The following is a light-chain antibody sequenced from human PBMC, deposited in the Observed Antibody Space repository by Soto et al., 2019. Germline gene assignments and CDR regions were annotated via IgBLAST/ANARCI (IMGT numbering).Light chain of an antibody. CDR1: QTVNSN. V-gene: IGKV3-15*01. CDR3: QQYNNWPRT. Sequence: EIVMTQSPAPMSVSPGERATLSYRASQTVNSNLAWYQQKPGQAPRLLIYGASTRATGIPARFSGSGSGTEFTLTISSLQSEDFAVYYCQQYNNWPRTFGQGTKVDI. CDR2: GAS. J-gene: IGKJ1*01.